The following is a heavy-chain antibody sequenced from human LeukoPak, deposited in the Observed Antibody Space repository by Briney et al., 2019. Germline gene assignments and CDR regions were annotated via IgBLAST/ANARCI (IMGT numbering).Heavy chain of an antibody. CDR1: GGSISSGGYY. V-gene: IGHV4-31*03. CDR3: ARDSVLYGDYPGPTAFDI. CDR2: IYYSGST. Sequence: SQTLSLTCTVSGGSISSGGYYWSWIRQHPGKGLEWIGYIYYSGSTYYNPSLKSRVTISVDTSKNQFSLKLSSVTAADTAVYYCARDSVLYGDYPGPTAFDIWGQGTMVTVSS. D-gene: IGHD4-17*01. J-gene: IGHJ3*02.